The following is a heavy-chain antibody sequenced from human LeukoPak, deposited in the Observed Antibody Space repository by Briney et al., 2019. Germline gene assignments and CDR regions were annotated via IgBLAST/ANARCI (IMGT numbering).Heavy chain of an antibody. D-gene: IGHD3-16*01. V-gene: IGHV4-39*01. CDR1: GGSISSSSYY. CDR2: IHYSGST. J-gene: IGHJ4*02. CDR3: ASGEIMITFGGDDY. Sequence: PSETLSLTCTVSGGSISSSSYYWGWIRQPPGKGLEWIGSIHYSGSTYYNPSLKSRVTISVDTSKNQFSLKLSSVTAADTAVYYCASGEIMITFGGDDYWGQGTLVTVSS.